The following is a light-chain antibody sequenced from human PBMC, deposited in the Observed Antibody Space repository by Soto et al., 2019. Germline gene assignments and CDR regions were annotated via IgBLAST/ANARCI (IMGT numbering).Light chain of an antibody. J-gene: IGLJ3*02. Sequence: QSVLTQPPSVSAAPGQKVSISCSGSRSNIGSNYVSWFQQLPGTAPKLLIYENNKRPSGIPDRFSGSKSGTSATLGITGLQTGDEADYYCATWDSSLSAGVFGGGTKLTVL. CDR3: ATWDSSLSAGV. CDR1: RSNIGSNY. CDR2: ENN. V-gene: IGLV1-51*02.